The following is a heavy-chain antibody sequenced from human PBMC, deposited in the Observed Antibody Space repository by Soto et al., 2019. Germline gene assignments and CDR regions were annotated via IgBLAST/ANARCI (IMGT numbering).Heavy chain of an antibody. Sequence: EHLQQWGAGLLKPSETLSLTCAVYTGSFSGYYWSWIRQPPGKGLEWIGEINLSGSTNYNPSLKSRVTISVDTSKNQFSLKLSSVTAADTAVYYCARWGLADCGGDCSAFDIWGQGTMVTVSP. V-gene: IGHV4-34*01. J-gene: IGHJ3*02. CDR3: ARWGLADCGGDCSAFDI. D-gene: IGHD2-21*01. CDR2: INLSGST. CDR1: TGSFSGYY.